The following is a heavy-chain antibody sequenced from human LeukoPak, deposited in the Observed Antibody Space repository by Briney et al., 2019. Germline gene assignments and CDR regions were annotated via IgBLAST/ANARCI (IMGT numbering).Heavy chain of an antibody. CDR3: VVGGSPGY. CDR1: GLTFSAYK. CDR2: ISTDGYTT. J-gene: IGHJ4*02. V-gene: IGHV3-74*01. D-gene: IGHD2-15*01. Sequence: GGSLRLSCAASGLTFSAYKMHWVRQAPRKGLVWVSRISTDGYTTDYADFVQGRFTASRDNTRNTWSLEMNSLRAEDTAVYYCVVGGSPGYWGQGTLVTVSS.